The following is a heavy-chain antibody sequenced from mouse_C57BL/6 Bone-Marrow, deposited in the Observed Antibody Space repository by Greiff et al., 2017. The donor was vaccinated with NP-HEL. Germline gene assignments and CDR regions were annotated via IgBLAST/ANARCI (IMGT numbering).Heavy chain of an antibody. CDR3: AREGYYGYDGFAY. V-gene: IGHV1-53*01. CDR2: INPSNGGT. J-gene: IGHJ3*01. CDR1: GYTFTSYW. Sequence: QVHVKQPGTELVKPGASVKLSCKASGYTFTSYWMHWVKQRPGQGLEWIGNINPSNGGTNYNEKLKSKATLTVDKSSTTAYMQLSSLTSEDSAVYYCAREGYYGYDGFAYWGQGTLVTVSA. D-gene: IGHD2-2*01.